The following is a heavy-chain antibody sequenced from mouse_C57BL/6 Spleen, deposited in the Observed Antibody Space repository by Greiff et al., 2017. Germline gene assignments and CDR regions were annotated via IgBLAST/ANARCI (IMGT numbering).Heavy chain of an antibody. CDR1: GYTFTDYY. CDR2: IGPGSGST. Sequence: QVQLQQSGAELVKPGASVKISCKASGYTFTDYYINWVKQRPGQGLEWIGKIGPGSGSTYYNEKFKGKATLTADKSSSTAYMQLRSLTSEDSAVYVCAREKGCGDRRYAMDDWGQGTSVTVSS. D-gene: IGHD3-3*01. CDR3: AREKGCGDRRYAMDD. V-gene: IGHV1-77*01. J-gene: IGHJ4*01.